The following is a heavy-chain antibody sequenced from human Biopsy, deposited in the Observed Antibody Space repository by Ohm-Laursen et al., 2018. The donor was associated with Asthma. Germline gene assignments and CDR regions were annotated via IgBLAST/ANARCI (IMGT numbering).Heavy chain of an antibody. J-gene: IGHJ4*02. Sequence: TLSLTCTVSYGSITSGGSYWTWIRQPPGKGLEWIGIIYYSGSTYYNPFLKSRVSISIDTSKYQFSLKLSSVTAADKAVYYCARAQDYYDSRGYYRSFDYWGQGTLVTVSS. CDR2: IYYSGST. V-gene: IGHV4-31*03. D-gene: IGHD3-22*01. CDR1: YGSITSGGSY. CDR3: ARAQDYYDSRGYYRSFDY.